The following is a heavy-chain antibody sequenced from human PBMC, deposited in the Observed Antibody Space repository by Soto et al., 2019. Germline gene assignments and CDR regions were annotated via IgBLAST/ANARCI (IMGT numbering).Heavy chain of an antibody. CDR2: ISGTGGGT. D-gene: IGHD6-19*01. V-gene: IGHV3-23*01. Sequence: EVQLLESGGALVQPGGSLRLSCAASGLTFSNYAMSWVRQAPGKGLEWVSSISGTGGGTYYADSVKGRFTISRDNSKNTLYLQMNSLRAEDTAGYFCAKDYLVGHTVAGAPTALDYWGQGTLVTVSS. CDR3: AKDYLVGHTVAGAPTALDY. J-gene: IGHJ4*02. CDR1: GLTFSNYA.